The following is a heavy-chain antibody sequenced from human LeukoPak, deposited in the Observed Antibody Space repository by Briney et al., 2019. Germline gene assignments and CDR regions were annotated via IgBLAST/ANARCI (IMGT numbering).Heavy chain of an antibody. J-gene: IGHJ4*02. V-gene: IGHV3-49*04. CDR3: TRVIVATKDY. D-gene: IGHD5-12*01. Sequence: GRSLRLSCTGSGFTFGDYAMNWVRQAPGKGPEWVGFIRSKNYGGTTEYAASVKGRFTISRDDSKSVAYLQLNSLKTEDTAVYYCTRVIVATKDYWGQGTPVTVSS. CDR1: GFTFGDYA. CDR2: IRSKNYGGTT.